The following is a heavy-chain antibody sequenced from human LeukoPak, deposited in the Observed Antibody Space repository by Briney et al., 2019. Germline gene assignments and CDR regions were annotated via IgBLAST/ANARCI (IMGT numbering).Heavy chain of an antibody. D-gene: IGHD3-10*01. V-gene: IGHV1-18*01. Sequence: GASVNVSCKASGYSFTSYGISWVRQAPGQGLEWMGWISAYNGNTNYAQKLQGRVTMTTDTSTSTAYMELRSLRSDDTAVYYCARDQAYYYGSGSYYYYYGMDVWGQGTTVTVSS. CDR3: ARDQAYYYGSGSYYYYYGMDV. CDR1: GYSFTSYG. J-gene: IGHJ6*02. CDR2: ISAYNGNT.